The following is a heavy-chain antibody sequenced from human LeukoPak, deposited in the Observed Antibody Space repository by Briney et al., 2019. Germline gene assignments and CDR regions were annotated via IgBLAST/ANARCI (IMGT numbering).Heavy chain of an antibody. CDR3: ARVGAAAEYYFDY. J-gene: IGHJ4*02. CDR1: GGSFSGYY. V-gene: IGHV4-34*01. Sequence: PSETLSLTCAVYGGSFSGYYWSCIRQPPGKGLEWIGSIYHSGSTYYNPSLKSRVTISVDTSKNQFSLKLSSVTAADTAVYYCARVGAAAEYYFDYWGQGTLVTVSS. D-gene: IGHD6-13*01. CDR2: IYHSGST.